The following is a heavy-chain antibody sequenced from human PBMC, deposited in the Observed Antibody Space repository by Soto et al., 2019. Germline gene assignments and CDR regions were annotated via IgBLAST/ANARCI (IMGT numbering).Heavy chain of an antibody. V-gene: IGHV1-2*02. D-gene: IGHD1-26*01. J-gene: IGHJ4*02. CDR3: GRGRSGQIVVFY. CDR1: GYTFTGHY. CDR2: IGPESGAT. Sequence: EASVKVSCKASGYTFTGHYIHWVRQAPEQGPEWMGEIGPESGATRYAQRFQGRVTMTMDMSTTTVYMELNNLSPDDTAVYYCGRGRSGQIVVFYWGQGTPVTVSS.